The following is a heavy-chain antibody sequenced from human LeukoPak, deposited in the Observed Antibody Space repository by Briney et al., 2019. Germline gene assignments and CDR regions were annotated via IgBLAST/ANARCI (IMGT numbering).Heavy chain of an antibody. CDR3: ARVAAAGGFDP. CDR2: INPSGGST. CDR1: GYTFTSYY. V-gene: IGHV1-46*01. D-gene: IGHD6-13*01. Sequence: ASVKVSCKASGYTFTSYYMHWVRQAPGQGLEWMGIINPSGGSTSYAQKFQGRITMTRDTSTSTVYMELSSLRSEDTAVYYCARVAAAGGFDPWGQGTLVTVSS. J-gene: IGHJ5*02.